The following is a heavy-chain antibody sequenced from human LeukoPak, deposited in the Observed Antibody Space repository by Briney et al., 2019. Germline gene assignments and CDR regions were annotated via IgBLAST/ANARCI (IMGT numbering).Heavy chain of an antibody. Sequence: GGSLRLSCAASGFTVSSNYMSWVRQAPGKGLEWVSVIYSGGSTYYADSVKGRFTISRDNSKNTLYLQMNSLRAEDTAVYYCARSSGYLTYYFDYWGQGTLVTVSS. CDR2: IYSGGST. CDR3: ARSSGYLTYYFDY. J-gene: IGHJ4*02. V-gene: IGHV3-66*01. D-gene: IGHD3-22*01. CDR1: GFTVSSNY.